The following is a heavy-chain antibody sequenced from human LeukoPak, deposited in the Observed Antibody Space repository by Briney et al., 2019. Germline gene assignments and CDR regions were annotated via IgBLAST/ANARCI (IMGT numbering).Heavy chain of an antibody. J-gene: IGHJ3*02. CDR3: ASPPVHYYDSSGYYDAFDI. V-gene: IGHV1-2*06. CDR1: GYTFTGYY. CDR2: INPNSGGT. Sequence: ASVKVSCKASGYTFTGYYMHWVRQAPGQGLEWMGRINPNSGGTNYAQKFKGRVTMTRDTSISTAYMELSRLRSDDTAVYYCASPPVHYYDSSGYYDAFDIWGQGTMVTVSS. D-gene: IGHD3-22*01.